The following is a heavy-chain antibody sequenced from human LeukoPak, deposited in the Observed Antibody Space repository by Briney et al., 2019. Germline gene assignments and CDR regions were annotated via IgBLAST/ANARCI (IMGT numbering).Heavy chain of an antibody. D-gene: IGHD1-26*01. J-gene: IGHJ6*03. CDR1: GFTFSSYS. CDR3: AKDSKIVGATFRSYHYMDV. CDR2: IHTDQTIQ. Sequence: GRSLRLSCAASGFTFSSYSMHWVRQAPGKGLEWVAYIHTDQTIQYYADSVKGRFTISRDNSKNTLYLQMNSLRAEDTAVYYCAKDSKIVGATFRSYHYMDVWGKGTAVTVSS. V-gene: IGHV3-30*02.